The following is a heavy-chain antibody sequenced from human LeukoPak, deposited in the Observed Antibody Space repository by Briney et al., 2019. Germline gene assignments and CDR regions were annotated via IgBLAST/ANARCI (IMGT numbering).Heavy chain of an antibody. CDR1: GFTFDDYG. CDR2: INWNGGST. Sequence: AGGSLRLSCAASGFTFDDYGMSWVGQAPGKALEWVSGINWNGGSTGYADSVKGRFTISRDNAKNSLCLQMNSLRAEDTALYHCARDFGYDSSGYYYPGSDYWGQGTLVTDSS. V-gene: IGHV3-20*01. CDR3: ARDFGYDSSGYYYPGSDY. J-gene: IGHJ4*02. D-gene: IGHD3-22*01.